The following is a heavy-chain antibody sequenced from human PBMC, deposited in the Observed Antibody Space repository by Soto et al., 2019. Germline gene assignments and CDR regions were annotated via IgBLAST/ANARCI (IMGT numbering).Heavy chain of an antibody. CDR3: ARVNPAKRGYSGYDLGPTPDY. CDR1: GGSISSYY. CDR2: IYYSGST. Sequence: SETLSLTCTVSGGSISSYYWSWIRQPPGKGLEWIGYIYYSGSTNYNPSLKSRVTISVDTSKNQFSLKLSSVTAADTAVYYCARVNPAKRGYSGYDLGPTPDYWGQGTLVTVSS. D-gene: IGHD5-12*01. V-gene: IGHV4-59*01. J-gene: IGHJ4*02.